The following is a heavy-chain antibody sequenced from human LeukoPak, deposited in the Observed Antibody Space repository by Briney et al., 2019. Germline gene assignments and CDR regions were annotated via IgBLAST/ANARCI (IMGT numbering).Heavy chain of an antibody. D-gene: IGHD3-22*01. J-gene: IGHJ3*02. CDR1: GYTFTNFG. CDR3: ARTYQYYYDRGAFDI. V-gene: IGHV1-18*01. CDR2: ISAYNGNT. Sequence: GASVKVSCKASGYTFTNFGISWVRQAPGQGLEWMGWISAYNGNTNYAQKLQGRVTMTTDTSTSTAYMELRSLRSDDTAVYYCARTYQYYYDRGAFDIWGQGTMVTVSS.